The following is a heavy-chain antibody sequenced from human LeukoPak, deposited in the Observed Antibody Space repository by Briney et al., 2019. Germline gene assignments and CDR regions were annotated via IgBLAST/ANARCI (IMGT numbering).Heavy chain of an antibody. V-gene: IGHV3-53*01. CDR2: IYSGGTT. D-gene: IGHD2-2*01. CDR3: ARHRTTSPLSTSPFDY. J-gene: IGHJ4*02. Sequence: RGSLRLSCAASGFIVSTNYMSWVRQAPGKGLEWVSVIYSGGTTYYADSVKGRFTISRDNSKNTLYLQMNSLRAEDTAVYFCARHRTTSPLSTSPFDYWGQGTLVTVSS. CDR1: GFIVSTNY.